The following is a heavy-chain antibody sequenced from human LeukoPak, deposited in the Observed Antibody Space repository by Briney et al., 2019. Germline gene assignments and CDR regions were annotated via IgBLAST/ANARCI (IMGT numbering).Heavy chain of an antibody. Sequence: SQTLSLTCTVSGGSISSGGYYWSWIRQPPGKGLEWIGYIYHSGSTYYNPSLKSRVTISVDRSKTQLSLKLSSVTAADTAVYYCARDEITIFGVVNRPLDYWGQGTLVTVSS. CDR1: GGSISSGGYY. CDR2: IYHSGST. V-gene: IGHV4-30-2*01. J-gene: IGHJ4*02. D-gene: IGHD3-3*01. CDR3: ARDEITIFGVVNRPLDY.